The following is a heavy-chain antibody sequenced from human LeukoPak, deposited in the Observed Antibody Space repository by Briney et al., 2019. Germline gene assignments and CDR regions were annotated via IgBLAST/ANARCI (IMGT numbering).Heavy chain of an antibody. CDR2: INPSGGST. D-gene: IGHD3-22*01. CDR3: ASGLYDSNGPYGMDV. CDR1: GYTFTSYY. J-gene: IGHJ6*02. V-gene: IGHV1-46*01. Sequence: ASVKVSCKASGYTFTSYYMHWVRQAPGQGLEWMGIINPSGGSTSYAQKFQGRVTMTRDTSTSTVYMELSSLRSDDTAVYYCASGLYDSNGPYGMDVWGQGTTVTVSS.